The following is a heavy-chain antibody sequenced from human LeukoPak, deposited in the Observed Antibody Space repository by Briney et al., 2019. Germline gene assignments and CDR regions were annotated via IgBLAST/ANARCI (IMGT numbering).Heavy chain of an antibody. V-gene: IGHV3-30*18. J-gene: IGHJ4*02. D-gene: IGHD2-2*01. CDR3: AKERSSTTHFDY. CDR1: GFTFSSYG. Sequence: PGRSLRLSCAASGFTFSSYGMHWVRQAPGKGLEWVTVISFDGHTNYADSAKGRFTISRDNSKNTLYLQMNGLRDEDTAVYYCAKERSSTTHFDYWGQGTLVTVSS. CDR2: ISFDGHT.